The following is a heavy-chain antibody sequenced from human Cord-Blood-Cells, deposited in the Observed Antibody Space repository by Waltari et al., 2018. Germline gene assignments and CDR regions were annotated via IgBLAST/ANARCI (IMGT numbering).Heavy chain of an antibody. Sequence: EVQLVESGGGLVQPGGSLRLSCAASGFTFSSYWMHWVRQAPGKGLVWVSRIKSDGSSTSYADSVKGRFTISRDNAKNTLYLQMNSLRAEDTAVYYCARGYYDSSGYHAFDIWGQGTMVTVSS. D-gene: IGHD3-22*01. CDR1: GFTFSSYW. V-gene: IGHV3-74*01. J-gene: IGHJ3*02. CDR2: IKSDGSST. CDR3: ARGYYDSSGYHAFDI.